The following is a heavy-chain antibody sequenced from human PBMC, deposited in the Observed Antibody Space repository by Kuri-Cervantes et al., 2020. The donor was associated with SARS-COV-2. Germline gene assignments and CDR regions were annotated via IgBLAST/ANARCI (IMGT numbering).Heavy chain of an antibody. V-gene: IGHV3-66*02. D-gene: IGHD3-3*01. CDR3: AGDFGVVPGTPMDV. CDR2: IYSGGST. CDR1: GGSISSSSYY. Sequence: ETLSLTCTVSGGSISSSSYYWSWIRQPPGKGLEWVSVIYSGGSTYYADSVKGRFTISRDNSKNTLYLQMNSLRAEDTAVYYCAGDFGVVPGTPMDVWGKGTTVTVSS. J-gene: IGHJ6*04.